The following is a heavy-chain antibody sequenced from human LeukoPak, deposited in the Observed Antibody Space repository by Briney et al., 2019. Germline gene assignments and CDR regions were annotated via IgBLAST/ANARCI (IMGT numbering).Heavy chain of an antibody. CDR2: IKQDGSEK. V-gene: IGHV3-7*01. J-gene: IGHJ4*02. Sequence: PGGSLRLSCAVSGFSVSGYWMTWVRQAPGKGLEWVANIKQDGSEKNYVDSVKGRFTISRDNAENSLFLQMNSLRVEDTAVYYCAREWQGGIPPAGTRLEGDYWGQGTLVAVSS. CDR3: AREWQGGIPPAGTRLEGDY. D-gene: IGHD6-13*01. CDR1: GFSVSGYW.